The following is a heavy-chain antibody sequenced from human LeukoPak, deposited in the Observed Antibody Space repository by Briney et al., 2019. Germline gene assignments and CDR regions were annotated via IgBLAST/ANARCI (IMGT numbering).Heavy chain of an antibody. CDR3: ARASWIQLWFAWVY. D-gene: IGHD5-18*01. CDR1: GFTFSSYE. V-gene: IGHV3-48*03. CDR2: ISSSGSTI. Sequence: GGSLRLSCAASGFTFSSYEMNWVRQAPGKGLEWVSYISSSGSTIYYADSVKGRFTISRDNAKNSLYLQMNSLRAEDTAVYYCARASWIQLWFAWVYWGQGTLVTVSS. J-gene: IGHJ4*02.